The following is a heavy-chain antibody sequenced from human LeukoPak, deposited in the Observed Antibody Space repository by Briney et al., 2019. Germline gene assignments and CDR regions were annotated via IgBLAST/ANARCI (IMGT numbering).Heavy chain of an antibody. J-gene: IGHJ4*02. CDR2: ISVSDDST. CDR3: AKEWSDSYYFDY. Sequence: GGSLRLSCAASGFTFNSDAMSWVRQAPGKGLEWVSAISVSDDSTYYADSVKGRFTISRDNSKNTLYLQMNSLRAEDTAVYYCAKEWSDSYYFDYWGQGTLVTVSS. V-gene: IGHV3-23*01. CDR1: GFTFNSDA. D-gene: IGHD3-3*01.